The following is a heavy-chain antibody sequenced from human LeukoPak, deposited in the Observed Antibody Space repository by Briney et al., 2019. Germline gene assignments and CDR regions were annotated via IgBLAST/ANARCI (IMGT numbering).Heavy chain of an antibody. CDR1: GFTFSSYA. Sequence: GGSLRLSCAASGFTFSSYAMSWVRQAPGKGLKWVSAISGSGGSTYYADSVKGRFTISSDNSKNTPYLQMNSLRAEDTAVYYCAKTLDDILTGYYYYFDYWGQGTLVTVSS. CDR3: AKTLDDILTGYYYYFDY. D-gene: IGHD3-9*01. J-gene: IGHJ4*02. CDR2: ISGSGGST. V-gene: IGHV3-23*01.